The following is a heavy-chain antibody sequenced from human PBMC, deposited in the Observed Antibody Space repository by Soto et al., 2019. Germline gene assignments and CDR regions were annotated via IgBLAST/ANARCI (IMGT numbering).Heavy chain of an antibody. CDR3: ARATGADKEDY. CDR1: GFTFSSYW. CDR2: IKEDGSER. J-gene: IGHJ4*02. D-gene: IGHD3-10*01. V-gene: IGHV3-7*04. Sequence: EVQLVESGGGLVQPGGSLRLSCAASGFTFSSYWMSWVRQAPGKGLEWVANIKEDGSERYYVDSVKGRLTISRDNAKNSLYLQMNSLRAEDTAVYYCARATGADKEDYWGQGTLVTVSS.